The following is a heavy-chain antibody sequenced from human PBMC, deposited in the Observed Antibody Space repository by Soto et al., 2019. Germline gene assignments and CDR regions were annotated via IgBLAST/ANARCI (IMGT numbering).Heavy chain of an antibody. D-gene: IGHD2-8*01. CDR1: GFTFSDYY. V-gene: IGHV3-11*01. J-gene: IGHJ4*02. CDR2: ISSRSSTI. Sequence: QVQLVESGGGLVKPGGSLRLSCAACGFTFSDYYMSWIRQAPGKGMEWVSYISSRSSTIFYADSVKGRFTISRDNVKNSLYLQMNSLRAEDTAVYYCASGTNGAFFVYWGQGILVTVSS. CDR3: ASGTNGAFFVY.